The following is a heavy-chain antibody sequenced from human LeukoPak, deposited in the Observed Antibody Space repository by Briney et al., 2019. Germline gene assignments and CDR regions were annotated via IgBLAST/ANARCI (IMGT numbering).Heavy chain of an antibody. CDR2: ISSNGGST. D-gene: IGHD1-14*01. CDR3: ARAEAEPYYYYGMDV. Sequence: PGGSLRLSCAASGFTFSSYAMHWVRQAPGKGLEYVSAISSNGGSTYYANSVKGRFTISRDNSKNTLYLQMGSLRAEDMAVYYCARAEAEPYYYYGMDVWGQGTTVTVSS. CDR1: GFTFSSYA. V-gene: IGHV3-64*01. J-gene: IGHJ6*02.